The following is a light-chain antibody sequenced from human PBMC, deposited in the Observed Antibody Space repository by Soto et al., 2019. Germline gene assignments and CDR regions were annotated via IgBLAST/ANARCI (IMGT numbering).Light chain of an antibody. CDR3: SSYTSSSTPCV. J-gene: IGLJ1*01. CDR2: DVS. CDR1: SSDVGGYNY. Sequence: QSVLTQPASVSGSPGQSLTISCTGTSSDVGGYNYVSWYQQHPGNAPKLMIYDVSNRPSGVSNRFSGSKSGNTASLTISGLQAEDEADYYCSSYTSSSTPCVFGTGTKVTVL. V-gene: IGLV2-14*01.